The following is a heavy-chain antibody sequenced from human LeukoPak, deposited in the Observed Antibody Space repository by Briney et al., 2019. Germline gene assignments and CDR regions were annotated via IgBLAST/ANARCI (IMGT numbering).Heavy chain of an antibody. CDR1: GYTFTSYG. D-gene: IGHD3-16*01. Sequence: WASVTVSFTASGYTFTSYGISWVRQAPGQGLEWMGWISAYNGNTNYAQKLQGRVTMTTDTSTSTAYMELRSLRSDDTAVYYCAVSTVPGYYYYYMDVWGKGTTVTVSS. V-gene: IGHV1-18*01. CDR3: AVSTVPGYYYYYMDV. CDR2: ISAYNGNT. J-gene: IGHJ6*03.